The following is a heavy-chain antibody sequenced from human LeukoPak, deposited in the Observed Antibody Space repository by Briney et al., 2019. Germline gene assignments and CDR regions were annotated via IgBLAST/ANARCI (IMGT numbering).Heavy chain of an antibody. J-gene: IGHJ3*02. Sequence: GGSLRLSCAASGFTFSSYSMNWVRQAPGKGLEWVSSISSSSSYIHYADSVKGRFTISRDNAKDSLYLQMNSLRAEDTAVYYCARGSSRFDIWGQGTMVTVSS. D-gene: IGHD2-2*01. CDR1: GFTFSSYS. CDR2: ISSSSSYI. CDR3: ARGSSRFDI. V-gene: IGHV3-21*01.